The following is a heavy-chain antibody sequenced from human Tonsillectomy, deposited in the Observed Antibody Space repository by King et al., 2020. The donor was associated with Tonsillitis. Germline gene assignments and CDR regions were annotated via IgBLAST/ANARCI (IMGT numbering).Heavy chain of an antibody. CDR1: GFTFSSYA. CDR2: ISGSGGST. V-gene: IGHV3-23*04. CDR3: AKGAPGIAVAGSGAFDY. Sequence: QLVQSGGDLVQPGGSLRLSCAASGFTFSSYAMSWVRQAPGKGLEWVSTISGSGGSTYYADSVKGRFTISRDNSENTVYLQMNSLRAEDTAVYYCAKGAPGIAVAGSGAFDYWGQGTLVTVSS. D-gene: IGHD6-19*01. J-gene: IGHJ4*02.